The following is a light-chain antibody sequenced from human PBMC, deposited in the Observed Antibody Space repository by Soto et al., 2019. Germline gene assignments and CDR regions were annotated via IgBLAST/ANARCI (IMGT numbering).Light chain of an antibody. V-gene: IGLV1-51*01. CDR1: SSNIRGNY. CDR3: GTWDSTLDAFL. Sequence: QSVLTQPPSVSAAPGQKVTISCSGSSSNIRGNYVSWYQQLPGAAPKLVIYDTNQRPPGIPDRFSGSKSGTSATLGITGLQTGDEADYYCGTWDSTLDAFLFGGGTKLTVL. J-gene: IGLJ3*02. CDR2: DTN.